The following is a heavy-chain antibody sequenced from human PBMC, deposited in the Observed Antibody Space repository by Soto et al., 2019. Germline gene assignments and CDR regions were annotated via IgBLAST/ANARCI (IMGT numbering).Heavy chain of an antibody. J-gene: IGHJ4*02. CDR3: TTYSYSSIPVVRFDY. D-gene: IGHD1-26*01. CDR1: GFTFSNAW. V-gene: IGHV3-15*07. Sequence: GGSLRLSCAASGFTFSNAWINWVRQVPGKGLEWVGRIKSKINGGTADYAAPVQGRFAVSRDDSKNMVFLQMNSLKTEDTGIYYCTTYSYSSIPVVRFDYWCQGIVVTVAS. CDR2: IKSKINGGTA.